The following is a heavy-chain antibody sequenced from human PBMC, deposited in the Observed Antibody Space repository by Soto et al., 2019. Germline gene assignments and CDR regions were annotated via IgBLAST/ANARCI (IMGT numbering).Heavy chain of an antibody. CDR2: IYHSGST. D-gene: IGHD6-6*01. V-gene: IGHV4-30-2*01. CDR3: ARVRQTTITARPNWFDP. Sequence: QLQLQESGSGLVKPSQTLSLTCDVSGGSINSGDYSWSWIRQPPGKGLEWIGYIYHSGSTYYNPSLKRRVTISVDRSKNQFSLKLISVTAADTAVYFCARVRQTTITARPNWFDPWGQGTLVTVSS. CDR1: GGSINSGDYS. J-gene: IGHJ5*02.